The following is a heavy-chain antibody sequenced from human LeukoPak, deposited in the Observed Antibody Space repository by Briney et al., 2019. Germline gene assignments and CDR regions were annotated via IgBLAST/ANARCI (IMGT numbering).Heavy chain of an antibody. V-gene: IGHV3-13*04. CDR1: GFTFSSYD. CDR2: IGTAGDT. D-gene: IGHD3-10*01. Sequence: GGSLRLSGAASGFTFSSYDMHWVRQATGKGLEWVSAIGTAGDTYYPGSVKGRFTISRENSKTSLYLQMNSLRAGDAAVYYCARDMVYYYGSGSYYYYGMDVWGQGTTVTVSS. CDR3: ARDMVYYYGSGSYYYYGMDV. J-gene: IGHJ6*02.